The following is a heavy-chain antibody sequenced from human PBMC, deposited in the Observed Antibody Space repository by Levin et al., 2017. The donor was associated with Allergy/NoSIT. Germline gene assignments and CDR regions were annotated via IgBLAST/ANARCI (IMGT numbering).Heavy chain of an antibody. CDR2: ISSSSSYI. V-gene: IGHV3-21*01. CDR1: GFTFISYS. CDR3: ARSSMAVAGAFDY. Sequence: SCAASGFTFISYSMNWVRQAPGKGLEWVSSISSSSSYIYYADSVKGRFTISRDNAKNSLYLQMNSLRAEDTAVYYCARSSMAVAGAFDYWGQGTLVTVSS. D-gene: IGHD6-19*01. J-gene: IGHJ4*02.